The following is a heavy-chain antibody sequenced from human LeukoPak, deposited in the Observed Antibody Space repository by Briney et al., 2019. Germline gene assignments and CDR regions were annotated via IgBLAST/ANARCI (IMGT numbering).Heavy chain of an antibody. Sequence: ASVKVSCKASGYAFTNYGITWVRQAPGQGLEWMGWISAYNGNTNYAQKLQGRVTITADKSTSTAYMELSSLRSEDTAVYYCARDRDGYTSALWYYFDYWGQGTLVTVSS. V-gene: IGHV1-18*01. CDR2: ISAYNGNT. CDR3: ARDRDGYTSALWYYFDY. CDR1: GYAFTNYG. D-gene: IGHD5-24*01. J-gene: IGHJ4*02.